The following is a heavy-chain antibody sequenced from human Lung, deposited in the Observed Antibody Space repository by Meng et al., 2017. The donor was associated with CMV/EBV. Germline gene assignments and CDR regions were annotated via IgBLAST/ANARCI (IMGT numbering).Heavy chain of an antibody. Sequence: SXAASGFTFRTYAMSWVRQVPGKGLEWVSSISGSGGTTHYVDSVKGRFTISKDTSRDTLYLQMNSLRAEDTAVYYCAKDPEYSESSNTRDYYFDYWGQGTLVXVSS. CDR3: AKDPEYSESSNTRDYYFDY. CDR1: GFTFRTYA. V-gene: IGHV3-23*01. CDR2: ISGSGGTT. D-gene: IGHD6-6*01. J-gene: IGHJ4*02.